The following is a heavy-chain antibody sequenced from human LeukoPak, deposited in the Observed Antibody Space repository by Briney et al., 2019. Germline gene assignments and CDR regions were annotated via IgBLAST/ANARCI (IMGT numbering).Heavy chain of an antibody. Sequence: ASVKVSCKASGYTFTGYYMHWVRQAPGQGLEWMGWINPNSGGTNYAQKFQGRVTMTRDTSISTAYMELSRLRSDDTAVYYCARAAGGYFDPFDIWGQGTMVTVSS. V-gene: IGHV1-2*02. CDR1: GYTFTGYY. CDR3: ARAAGGYFDPFDI. J-gene: IGHJ3*02. D-gene: IGHD3-9*01. CDR2: INPNSGGT.